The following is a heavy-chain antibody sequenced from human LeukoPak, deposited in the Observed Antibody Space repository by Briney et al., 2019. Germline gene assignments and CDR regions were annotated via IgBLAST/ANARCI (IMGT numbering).Heavy chain of an antibody. V-gene: IGHV4-59*08. J-gene: IGHJ5*02. CDR1: GASFSNYY. CDR3: ARQFDP. Sequence: SETLSLTCTVSGASFSNYYWSWIRQPPGKGLEWIGHIYSSWSTNYNPSLKSRLTISLDTSKNQFSLRLSSVTAADTAVYYCARQFDPWGQGILVTVSS. CDR2: IYSSWST.